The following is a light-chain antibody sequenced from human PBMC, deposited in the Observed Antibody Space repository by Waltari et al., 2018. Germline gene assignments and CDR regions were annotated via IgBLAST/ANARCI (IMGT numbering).Light chain of an antibody. Sequence: QSVLTQPPSASGTPGQTVPISWSGSSPHPRRNPVPRAQPPPGPAPKPLTHGNSPQPSGVPARLSGSKSGTSASLAMSGLRSEDEADYYCAAWDNSLSAWVFGGGTKLTVL. CDR1: SPHPRRNP. J-gene: IGLJ3*02. CDR3: AAWDNSLSAWV. CDR2: GNS. V-gene: IGLV1-47*01.